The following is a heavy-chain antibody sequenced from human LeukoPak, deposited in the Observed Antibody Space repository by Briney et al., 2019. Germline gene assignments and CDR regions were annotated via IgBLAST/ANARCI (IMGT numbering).Heavy chain of an antibody. J-gene: IGHJ4*02. CDR2: IYYSGST. V-gene: IGHV4-59*08. Sequence: PSETLSLTCTVSGASISSYYWSWIRQPPGKGLEWIGYIYYSGSTNYNPSLKSRVTISVDTSKNQFSLKLSSVTAADTAVYYCARYCGGDCYYFDYWGQGTLVTVSS. CDR3: ARYCGGDCYYFDY. D-gene: IGHD2-21*02. CDR1: GASISSYY.